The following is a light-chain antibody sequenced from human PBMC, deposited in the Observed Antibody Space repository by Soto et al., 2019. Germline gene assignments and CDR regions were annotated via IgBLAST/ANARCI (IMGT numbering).Light chain of an antibody. J-gene: IGKJ4*01. V-gene: IGKV1-33*01. CDR2: EAS. CDR3: QHYANFPLT. Sequence: DLQMTQSPSSLSASVGDRVTITCQASQDINNYLHWYQQKPGKAPNLLIYEASNLETGVPSRFSGSGSGTDFSFTISSLQPEDIATYYCQHYANFPLTFGGGTKVEIK. CDR1: QDINNY.